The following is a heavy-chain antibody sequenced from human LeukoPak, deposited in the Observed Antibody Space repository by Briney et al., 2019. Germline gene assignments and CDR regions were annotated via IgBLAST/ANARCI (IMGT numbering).Heavy chain of an antibody. J-gene: IGHJ4*02. V-gene: IGHV3-33*01. CDR3: ARNYYGSGSYYIGSYFDY. Sequence: PGGSLRLSCAASGFTFSSYGMHWVRQAPGKGLEWVAVIWYDGSNKYYADSVKGRFTISRDNSKNTLYLQMNSLRAEDTAVYYCARNYYGSGSYYIGSYFDYWGPETLVTVSS. CDR1: GFTFSSYG. D-gene: IGHD3-10*01. CDR2: IWYDGSNK.